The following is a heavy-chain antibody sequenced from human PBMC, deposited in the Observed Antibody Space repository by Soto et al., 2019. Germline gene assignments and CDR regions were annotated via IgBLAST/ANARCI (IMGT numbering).Heavy chain of an antibody. CDR3: ARRRYCGYDCYHKHYYGMDV. J-gene: IGHJ6*02. V-gene: IGHV1-69*08. D-gene: IGHD2-21*02. Sequence: VQLVQSGAEVKKPGSSVRVSCRSSGDTFSSYIVNWLRLAPGRGPEWMGRVIPVLTTTDYAQNFRGRVTISADRSTNRVYLDLSSLRSDDTAVYYCARRRYCGYDCYHKHYYGMDVWGQGSLVTVAS. CDR2: VIPVLTTT. CDR1: GDTFSSYI.